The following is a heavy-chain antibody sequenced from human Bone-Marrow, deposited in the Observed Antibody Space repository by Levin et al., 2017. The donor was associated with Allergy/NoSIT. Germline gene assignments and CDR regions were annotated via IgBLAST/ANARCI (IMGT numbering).Heavy chain of an antibody. CDR3: ARDSENSHWSYFDY. Sequence: SETLSLTCSVSGDSISSGENYWSWIRQRPGKALEWIGYILYTGTTRSNPSLTSRATISVDTSKNQFSLTLTSVTAADTAVYYCARDSENSHWSYFDYWGLGTLVTVSS. D-gene: IGHD2-8*02. CDR2: ILYTGTT. J-gene: IGHJ4*02. V-gene: IGHV4-30-4*02. CDR1: GDSISSGENY.